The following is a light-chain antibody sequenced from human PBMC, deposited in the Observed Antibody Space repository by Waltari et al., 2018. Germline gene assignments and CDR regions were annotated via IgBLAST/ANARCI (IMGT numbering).Light chain of an antibody. Sequence: DIQMTQSPSTLSASVGDRVTITCRASQSISSWLAWYQQKPGKAPKLLIYKASSLESGVPSRFSGSGSGTEVTLTSSGLQPDDFATYYCQQYNSYSGTFGQGTKLEIK. CDR1: QSISSW. J-gene: IGKJ2*01. CDR2: KAS. CDR3: QQYNSYSGT. V-gene: IGKV1-5*03.